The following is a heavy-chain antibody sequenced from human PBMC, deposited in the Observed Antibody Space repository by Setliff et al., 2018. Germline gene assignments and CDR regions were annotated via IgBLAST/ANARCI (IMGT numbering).Heavy chain of an antibody. Sequence: ASVKVSCKASGYTFTGYYIHWVRQAPGQGLEWMGYINPNSGGTSSAQNFQGRVTITRDTSIDTAFMELSRLTSDDTAMYYCATEMGLKHLGYWGQGTLVTVSS. J-gene: IGHJ4*02. V-gene: IGHV1-2*02. CDR3: ATEMGLKHLGY. D-gene: IGHD1-26*01. CDR2: INPNSGGT. CDR1: GYTFTGYY.